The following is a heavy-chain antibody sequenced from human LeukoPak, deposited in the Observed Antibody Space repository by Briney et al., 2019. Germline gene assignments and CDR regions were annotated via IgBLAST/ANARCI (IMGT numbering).Heavy chain of an antibody. D-gene: IGHD6-19*01. Sequence: ASVKVSCKASGGTFSSYAISWVRQAPGQGLEWMGGIIPIFGTANYAQKFQGRVTITADESTSTAYMELSSLRAEDTAVYYCAKDPSIAVAGDYWGQGTLVTVSS. CDR1: GGTFSSYA. CDR3: AKDPSIAVAGDY. J-gene: IGHJ4*02. CDR2: IIPIFGTA. V-gene: IGHV1-69*13.